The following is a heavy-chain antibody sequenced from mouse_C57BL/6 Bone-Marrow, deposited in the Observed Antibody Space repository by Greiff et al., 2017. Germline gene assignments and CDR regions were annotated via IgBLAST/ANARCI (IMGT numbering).Heavy chain of an antibody. Sequence: QVQLQQPGAELVMPGASVKLSCKASGYTFTSYWMHWVKQRPGQGLEWIGEIDPSDSYTNYNQKFKGKSTLTVDKSSSTAYMQLSSLTSEDSAVYYCARERIYYYGSSQYYYAMDYWGQGNSVTVSS. CDR2: IDPSDSYT. D-gene: IGHD1-1*01. V-gene: IGHV1-69*01. J-gene: IGHJ4*01. CDR1: GYTFTSYW. CDR3: ARERIYYYGSSQYYYAMDY.